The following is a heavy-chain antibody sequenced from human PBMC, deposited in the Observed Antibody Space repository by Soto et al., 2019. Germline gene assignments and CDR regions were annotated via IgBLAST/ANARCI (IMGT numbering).Heavy chain of an antibody. D-gene: IGHD6-13*01. CDR3: ARDFEVGSSWYYFDY. V-gene: IGHV3-21*01. J-gene: IGHJ4*02. Sequence: PGGSLRLSCAASGFTFSSYSMNWFRQAPGKGLEWGSSISSSSSYIYYADSVKGRFTISRDNAKNSLYLQMNSLRAEDTAVYYCARDFEVGSSWYYFDYWGQGTLVTVSS. CDR1: GFTFSSYS. CDR2: ISSSSSYI.